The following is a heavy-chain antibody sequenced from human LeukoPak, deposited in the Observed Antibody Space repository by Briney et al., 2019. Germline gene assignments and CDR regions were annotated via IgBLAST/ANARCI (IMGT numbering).Heavy chain of an antibody. V-gene: IGHV1-2*02. Sequence: ASVKVSCKASGYTFTGYYMHWVRQAPGQGLEWMGWINPDSGGTSYEQKFQGRVTMTRDTSISTAYMELSMLRSDDTAVYYCARLYAGSGSPHYFDYWGQGTLVTVSS. CDR3: ARLYAGSGSPHYFDY. CDR1: GYTFTGYY. J-gene: IGHJ4*02. CDR2: INPDSGGT. D-gene: IGHD6-19*01.